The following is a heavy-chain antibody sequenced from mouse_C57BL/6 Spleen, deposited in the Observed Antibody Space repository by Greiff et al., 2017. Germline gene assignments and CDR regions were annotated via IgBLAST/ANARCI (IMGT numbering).Heavy chain of an antibody. CDR1: GFTFSSYG. CDR3: ARRGHYGSSWDYYAMDY. CDR2: ISSGGSYT. V-gene: IGHV5-6*01. D-gene: IGHD1-1*01. J-gene: IGHJ4*01. Sequence: EVQLVESGGDLVKPGGSLKLSCAASGFTFSSYGMSWVRQTPDKRLEWVATISSGGSYTYYPDSVKGRFTISRDNAKNTLYLQMSSLKSEDTAMYYCARRGHYGSSWDYYAMDYWGQGTSVTVSS.